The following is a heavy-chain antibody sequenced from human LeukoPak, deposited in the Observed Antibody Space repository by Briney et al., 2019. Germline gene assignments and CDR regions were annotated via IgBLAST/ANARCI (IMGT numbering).Heavy chain of an antibody. CDR2: IYSGGST. CDR3: ARGRYDSSAYYAY. D-gene: IGHD3-22*01. V-gene: IGHV3-66*01. CDR1: GLTVSSNY. J-gene: IGHJ4*02. Sequence: PGGSLRLSCAASGLTVSSNYMSWVRQAPGRGLEWVSVIYSGGSTYYADSVKGRFTISRDNSKNTLYLQMNSLRAEDTAVYYCARGRYDSSAYYAYWGQGTLVTVSS.